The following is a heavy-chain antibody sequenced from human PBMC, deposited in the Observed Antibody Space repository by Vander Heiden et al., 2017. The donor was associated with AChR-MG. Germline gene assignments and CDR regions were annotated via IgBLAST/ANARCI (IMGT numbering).Heavy chain of an antibody. V-gene: IGHV3-30*18. CDR3: AKDGPPPSSGWYYYYYMDV. CDR2: VSYDGSNK. Sequence: VQLVESGGGVVQPGRSLRRSCAASRFTFTRHRLHWVRQGPGKGLEWGAVVSYDGSNKYYADSVKGRFTNSRDNSKNTLYLQMNSLRAEDTAVYYCAKDGPPPSSGWYYYYYMDVWGKGTTVTVSS. J-gene: IGHJ6*03. D-gene: IGHD6-19*01. CDR1: RFTFTRHR.